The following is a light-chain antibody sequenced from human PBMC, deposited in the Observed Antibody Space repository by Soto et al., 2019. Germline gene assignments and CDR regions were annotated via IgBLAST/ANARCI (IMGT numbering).Light chain of an antibody. Sequence: EIVMTQSPATLSVSPGERATLSCRASQSVGGDVAWYQQKPGQAPRLLIFGASTRPAGIPARVSGSGSATEVTLTISSLQSEDFAVYYCQQYNKWPLTFGGGTKVDIK. CDR2: GAS. V-gene: IGKV3-15*01. J-gene: IGKJ4*01. CDR3: QQYNKWPLT. CDR1: QSVGGD.